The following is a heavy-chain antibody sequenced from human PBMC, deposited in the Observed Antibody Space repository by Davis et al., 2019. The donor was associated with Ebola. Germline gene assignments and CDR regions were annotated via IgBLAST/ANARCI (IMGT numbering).Heavy chain of an antibody. D-gene: IGHD1-26*01. V-gene: IGHV4-31*03. CDR3: AREWELLSYYFDY. CDR2: IYYSGST. CDR1: GGSISSGGYY. J-gene: IGHJ4*02. Sequence: MPSETLSLTCTVSGGSISSGGYYWSWIRQHPGKGLEWIGYIYYSGSTYYNPSLKSRVTISVDTSKNQFSLKLSSVTAADTAVYYCAREWELLSYYFDYWGQGTLVTVSS.